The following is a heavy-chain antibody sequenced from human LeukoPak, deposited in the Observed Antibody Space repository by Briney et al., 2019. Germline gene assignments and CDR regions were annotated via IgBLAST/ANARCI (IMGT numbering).Heavy chain of an antibody. J-gene: IGHJ6*02. CDR1: GGTFSSYA. CDR3: ASPNQWLAYYYCGMDV. CDR2: IIPIFGIA. D-gene: IGHD6-19*01. V-gene: IGHV1-69*04. Sequence: ASVKVSCKASGGTFSSYAISWVRQAPGQGLEWMGRIIPIFGIANYAQKFQGRATITADKSTSTAYMELSSLRSEDTAVYYCASPNQWLAYYYCGMDVWGQGTTVTVSS.